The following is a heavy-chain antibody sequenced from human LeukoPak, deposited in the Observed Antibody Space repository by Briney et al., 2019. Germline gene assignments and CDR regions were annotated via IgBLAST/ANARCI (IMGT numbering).Heavy chain of an antibody. CDR3: VPQKGYGGNPLDY. D-gene: IGHD4-23*01. CDR1: GFTFSSYA. J-gene: IGHJ4*02. V-gene: IGHV3-48*01. Sequence: PGGSLRLSCAASGFTFSSYAMNWVRQAPGKGLEWLSYISSDGSTISYADSVKGRITISRDNARNSLYLQMNSLRAEDTAVYYCVPQKGYGGNPLDYWGQGTLVTVSS. CDR2: ISSDGSTI.